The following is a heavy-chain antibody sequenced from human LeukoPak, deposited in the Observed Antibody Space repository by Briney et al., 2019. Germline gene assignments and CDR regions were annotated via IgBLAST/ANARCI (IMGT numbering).Heavy chain of an antibody. CDR2: FDPEDGET. CDR3: AREGGYFWSGYSVWGHYMDV. CDR1: GYTLTELS. V-gene: IGHV1-24*01. J-gene: IGHJ6*03. D-gene: IGHD3-3*01. Sequence: GASVKVSCKVSGYTLTELSMHWVRQAPGKGLEWMGGFDPEDGETIYAQKFQGRVTMTEDTSTDTVYMELSSLRSEDTAVYYCAREGGYFWSGYSVWGHYMDVWGKGTTVTVSS.